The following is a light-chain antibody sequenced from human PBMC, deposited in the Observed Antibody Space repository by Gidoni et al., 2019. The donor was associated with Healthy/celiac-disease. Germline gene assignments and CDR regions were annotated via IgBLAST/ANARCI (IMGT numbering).Light chain of an antibody. CDR3: QQYNSYWT. Sequence: IQMTQSPSTLSASLGDRVTITCRASQSISSWLAWYQQKPGKAPKLLIYKASSLESGVPSRFSGSGSGTEFTLTISSLQPDDFATYYCQQYNSYWTFGQGTKVEIK. CDR2: KAS. J-gene: IGKJ1*01. V-gene: IGKV1-5*03. CDR1: QSISSW.